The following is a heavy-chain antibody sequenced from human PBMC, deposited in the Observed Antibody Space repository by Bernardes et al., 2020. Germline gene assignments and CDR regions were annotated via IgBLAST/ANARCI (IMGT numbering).Heavy chain of an antibody. D-gene: IGHD5-12*01. CDR1: RFTFSNYV. J-gene: IGHJ6*02. CDR2: ISGSSSSR. Sequence: GGSLRLSCAASRFTFSNYVMSWVRQAPGKGLECVSGISGSSSSRFYADSVKGRFTISRDNSKNTLYLQMNSLRGEDTAVYYCAKTYSGHDHYYYGMDVWGQGTTVTVSS. V-gene: IGHV3-23*01. CDR3: AKTYSGHDHYYYGMDV.